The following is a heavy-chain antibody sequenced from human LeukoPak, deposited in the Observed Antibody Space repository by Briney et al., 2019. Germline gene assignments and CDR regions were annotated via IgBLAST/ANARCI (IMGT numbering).Heavy chain of an antibody. Sequence: PGGSLRLSCTGSGFTFSDYDMNWVRLAPGGGLEWVSSISGRSTHIYYTESAKGRFSISRDNAENSLYLQMNSLRADDTAVYYCARAFPPLRTSAAGDFWGQGTLVTVSS. J-gene: IGHJ4*02. CDR3: ARAFPPLRTSAAGDF. CDR2: ISGRSTHI. V-gene: IGHV3-21*06. D-gene: IGHD6-25*01. CDR1: GFTFSDYD.